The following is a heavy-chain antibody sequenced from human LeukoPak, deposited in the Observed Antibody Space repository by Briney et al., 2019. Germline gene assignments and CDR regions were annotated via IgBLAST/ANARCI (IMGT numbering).Heavy chain of an antibody. CDR1: GYTFTGYY. D-gene: IGHD3-10*01. CDR2: INPNSGGT. V-gene: IGHV1-2*02. CDR3: ARVLVRGVIITYNYYYGMDV. J-gene: IGHJ6*02. Sequence: ASVKVSCKASGYTFTGYYMHWVRQAPGQGLEWMGWINPNSGGTNYAQKFQGRVTMTRDTSISTAYMELSRLRSDDTAVYYCARVLVRGVIITYNYYYGMDVWGQGTTVTVSS.